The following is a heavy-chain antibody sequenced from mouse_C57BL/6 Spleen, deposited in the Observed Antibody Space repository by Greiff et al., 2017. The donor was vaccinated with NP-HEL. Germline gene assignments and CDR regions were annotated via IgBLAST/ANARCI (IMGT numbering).Heavy chain of an antibody. CDR2: IRSKSNNYAT. Sequence: EVQLVESGGGLVQPKGSLKLSCAASGFSFNTYAMNWVRQAPGKGLEWVARIRSKSNNYATYYADSVKDRFTISRDDSESMLYLQMNNLKTEDTAMYYCVSPLYDGYYPAYWGQGTLVTVSA. CDR3: VSPLYDGYYPAY. J-gene: IGHJ3*01. CDR1: GFSFNTYA. D-gene: IGHD2-3*01. V-gene: IGHV10-1*01.